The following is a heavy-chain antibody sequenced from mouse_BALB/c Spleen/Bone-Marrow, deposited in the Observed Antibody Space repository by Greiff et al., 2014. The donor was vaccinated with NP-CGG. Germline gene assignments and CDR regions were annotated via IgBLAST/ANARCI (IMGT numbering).Heavy chain of an antibody. CDR1: GFNIKDTY. CDR2: IDPANGNT. Sequence: DVQLQESGAELVKPGASVKLSCTASGFNIKDTYMHWVKQRPEQGLEWIGRIDPANGNTKYDPKFQGKATITADTSSNTAYLQLRSLTSEDTAVYYCARWEDYAMDYWGQGTSVTVSS. V-gene: IGHV14-3*02. J-gene: IGHJ4*01. CDR3: ARWEDYAMDY. D-gene: IGHD4-1*01.